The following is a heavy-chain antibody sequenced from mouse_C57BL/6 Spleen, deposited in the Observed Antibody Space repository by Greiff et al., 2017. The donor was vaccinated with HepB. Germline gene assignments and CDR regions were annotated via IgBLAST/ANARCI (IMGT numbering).Heavy chain of an antibody. J-gene: IGHJ1*03. Sequence: QVQLQQSGPELVKPGASVKISCKASGYAFSSSWMNWVKQRPGKGLEWIGRIYPGDGDTNYNGKFKGKATLTADKSASTAYMQLSSLTSEDSAVYYCARGGYYYGSRGWYFDVWGTGTTVTVSS. CDR2: IYPGDGDT. CDR3: ARGGYYYGSRGWYFDV. CDR1: GYAFSSSW. V-gene: IGHV1-82*01. D-gene: IGHD1-1*01.